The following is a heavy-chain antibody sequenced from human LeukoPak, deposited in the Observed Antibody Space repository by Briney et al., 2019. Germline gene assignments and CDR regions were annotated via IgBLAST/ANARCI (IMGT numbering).Heavy chain of an antibody. J-gene: IGHJ4*02. D-gene: IGHD6-13*01. CDR2: ISSSGSTI. CDR3: ARPYSSSWYPDY. V-gene: IGHV3-11*01. CDR1: GFTFSDYY. Sequence: GGSLRLSCAASGFTFSDYYMSWIRQAPGKGLEWVSYISSSGSTIYYPDSVKGRFTISRDNAKNSLYLQMNSLRAEDTAVYYCARPYSSSWYPDYWGQGTLVTVSS.